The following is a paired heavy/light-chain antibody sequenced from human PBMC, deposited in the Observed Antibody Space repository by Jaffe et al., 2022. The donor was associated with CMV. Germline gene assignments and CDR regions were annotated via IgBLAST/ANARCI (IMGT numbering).Heavy chain of an antibody. CDR2: IHNSGST. Sequence: QVQLQESGPGLVRPSETLSLTCSVSGVSMNTYSWAWIRQPPGKGMEWIGYIHNSGSTNYNPSLKSRVTISLDTSKDQFSLKLSSMTAADTAVYYCARAAIKWFDFHYYYYMDVWGKGTSVTVSS. CDR1: GVSMNTYS. CDR3: ARAAIKWFDFHYYYYMDV. V-gene: IGHV4-59*08. D-gene: IGHD3-10*01. J-gene: IGHJ6*03.
Light chain of an antibody. CDR3: YSTDRGGNFYV. CDR1: ALPRKF. CDR2: EDN. V-gene: IGLV3-10*01. Sequence: SYELTQPPSVSVSPGQTAKITCSGDALPRKFVFWYQQKSGQAPVLVIYEDNKRPSGIPERFSGSSSGTMATLTISGAQVEDEGDYYCYSTDRGGNFYVFGSGTEVTVL. J-gene: IGLJ1*01.